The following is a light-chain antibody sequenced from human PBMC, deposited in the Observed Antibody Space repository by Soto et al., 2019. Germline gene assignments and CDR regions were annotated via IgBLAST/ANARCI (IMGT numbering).Light chain of an antibody. CDR2: NNN. J-gene: IGLJ3*02. Sequence: QPVLTQPPSASETPGQRVTISCSGSSSNIGRNAVNWYQHLPGTAPKLLIYNNNQRPSGVPDRFSGSKSGTSASLAISGLQSEDEADYYCAAWDDSLSGLLFGGGTKVTV. CDR1: SSNIGRNA. CDR3: AAWDDSLSGLL. V-gene: IGLV1-44*01.